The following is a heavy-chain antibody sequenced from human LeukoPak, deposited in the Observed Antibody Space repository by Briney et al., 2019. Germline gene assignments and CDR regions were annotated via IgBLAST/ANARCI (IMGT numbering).Heavy chain of an antibody. CDR1: GGTFSSYA. J-gene: IGHJ4*02. CDR2: IIPIFGIA. Sequence: PRASVKVSCKASGGTFSSYAISWVRQAPGQGLEWMGRIIPIFGIANYAQKFQGRVTITADKSTSTAYMELSSLRSEDTAVYYCATDAVEMATIKNRPPTDYWGQGTLVTVSS. CDR3: ATDAVEMATIKNRPPTDY. V-gene: IGHV1-69*04. D-gene: IGHD5-24*01.